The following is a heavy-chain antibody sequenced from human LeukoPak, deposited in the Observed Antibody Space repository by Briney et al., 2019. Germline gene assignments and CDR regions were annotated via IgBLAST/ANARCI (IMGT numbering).Heavy chain of an antibody. CDR1: GYTFTGYY. CDR2: INPNSGGT. J-gene: IGHJ5*02. V-gene: IGHV1-2*02. Sequence: GASVKVSCKASGYTFTGYYMHWVRQAPGQGLEWIGWINPNSGGTNYAQKFQGRVTMTRDTSISTAYMELSRLRSDDTAVYYCAREKYSSSFILPNWFDPWGQGTLVTVSS. D-gene: IGHD6-6*01. CDR3: AREKYSSSFILPNWFDP.